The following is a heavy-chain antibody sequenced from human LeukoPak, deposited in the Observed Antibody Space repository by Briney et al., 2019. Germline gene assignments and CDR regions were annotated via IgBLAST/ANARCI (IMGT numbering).Heavy chain of an antibody. CDR1: GGTFSSYA. CDR3: ARFGGFRSGGSCYGYFDY. D-gene: IGHD2-15*01. CDR2: IIPIFGTA. Sequence: SVKVSCKASGGTFSSYAISWVRQAPGQGLEWMGGIIPIFGTANYAQKFQGRVTITADESTSTAYMELSSLRSEDTAVYYCARFGGFRSGGSCYGYFDYWGQGTLVTVSS. J-gene: IGHJ4*02. V-gene: IGHV1-69*13.